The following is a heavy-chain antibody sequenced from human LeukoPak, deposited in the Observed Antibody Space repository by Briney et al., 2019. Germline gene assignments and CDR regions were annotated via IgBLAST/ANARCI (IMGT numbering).Heavy chain of an antibody. V-gene: IGHV3-23*01. CDR2: INGGGDAT. CDR3: ARCTASCYANAFDV. D-gene: IGHD2-2*01. CDR1: GLTFDDYG. J-gene: IGHJ3*01. Sequence: PEGSLRLSCVASGLTFDDYGMSWVRQAPGKGLEWVSAINGGGDATEYTDSVKGRFTTSRDNSKNTLYLQMNSLRPEDTAVYYCARCTASCYANAFDVWGQGTLLTVSS.